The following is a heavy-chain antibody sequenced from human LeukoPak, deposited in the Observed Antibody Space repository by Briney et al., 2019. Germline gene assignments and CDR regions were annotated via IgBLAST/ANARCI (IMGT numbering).Heavy chain of an antibody. CDR1: GFTFSTNW. J-gene: IGHJ4*02. V-gene: IGHV3-74*01. CDR3: ARGATYAYYFDY. D-gene: IGHD4-17*01. Sequence: HPGGSLRLSCAASGFTFSTNWMHWVRQAPGKGLVWVSRINGDGSRTNYADSVEGRFTISRDNAKNTVYPQMNSLRAEDTAVYYCARGATYAYYFDYWGQGILVTVSS. CDR2: INGDGSRT.